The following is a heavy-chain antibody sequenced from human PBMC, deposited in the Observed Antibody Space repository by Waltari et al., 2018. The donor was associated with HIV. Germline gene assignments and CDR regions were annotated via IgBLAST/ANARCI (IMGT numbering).Heavy chain of an antibody. D-gene: IGHD3-16*01. V-gene: IGHV3-66*01. CDR3: ARAYEYPSFDP. Sequence: EVQLVESGGVLFQPGGPLRLSCAASGLPVSCTYMDWVRQAPGKGLEWVSVIYSGGSTYYADSVKGRFTISRDNSKNTLYLQMNSLRAEDTAVYYCARAYEYPSFDPWGQGTLVTVSS. J-gene: IGHJ5*02. CDR2: IYSGGST. CDR1: GLPVSCTY.